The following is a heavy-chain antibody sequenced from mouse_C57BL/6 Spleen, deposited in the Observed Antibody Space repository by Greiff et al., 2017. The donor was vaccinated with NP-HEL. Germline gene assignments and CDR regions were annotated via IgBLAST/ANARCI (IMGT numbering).Heavy chain of an antibody. CDR1: GYTFTSYW. CDR3: ARWGDGDY. CDR2: IYPSDSET. V-gene: IGHV1-61*01. Sequence: VQLKQPGAELVRPGSSVKLSCKASGYTFTSYWMDWVKQRPGQGLEWIGNIYPSDSETHYNQKFKDKATLTVDKSSSTAYMQLSSLTSEDSAVYYCARWGDGDYWGQGTTLTVSS. D-gene: IGHD2-3*01. J-gene: IGHJ2*01.